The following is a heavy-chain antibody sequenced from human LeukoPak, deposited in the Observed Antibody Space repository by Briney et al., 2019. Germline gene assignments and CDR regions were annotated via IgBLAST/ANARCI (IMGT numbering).Heavy chain of an antibody. D-gene: IGHD3-10*01. J-gene: IGHJ6*02. CDR1: GFTFSDYE. CDR3: ARRKTSPSSGYYGMDV. Sequence: GGSLRLSCVASGFTFSDYEMHWIRQAPGKGLEWVSYISSSGSTIYYADSVKGRFTISRDNAKNSLYLQMNSLRAEDTAVYYCARRKTSPSSGYYGMDVWGQGTTVTVSS. CDR2: ISSSGSTI. V-gene: IGHV3-11*01.